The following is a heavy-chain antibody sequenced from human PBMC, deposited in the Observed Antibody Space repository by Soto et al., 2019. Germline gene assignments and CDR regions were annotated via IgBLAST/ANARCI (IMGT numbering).Heavy chain of an antibody. J-gene: IGHJ4*02. CDR2: IYYNGYT. CDR3: ARDVGELNY. D-gene: IGHD3-10*01. V-gene: IGHV4-59*01. CDR1: GGSISSYY. Sequence: PSETLSLTCTVSGGSISSYYWSWIRQPPGKGLEWIGYIYYNGYTNYNPSLKSRVTISVDTSKKQFSLKLSSVTAADTAVYYCARDVGELNYWGQGTLVTGSS.